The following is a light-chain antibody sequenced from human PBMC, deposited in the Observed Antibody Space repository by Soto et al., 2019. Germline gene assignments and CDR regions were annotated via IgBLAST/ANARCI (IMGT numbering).Light chain of an antibody. Sequence: EIVLTQSPATLSLSPGERATLSCRASQYVDSYLAWYQQKPGQAPRLLIHDASDRAAGIPARFSGSGSGTDFTLTISSLEPEDFAVYYCQQRTTWPLFTFGPGTKVDIK. J-gene: IGKJ3*01. V-gene: IGKV3-11*01. CDR1: QYVDSY. CDR2: DAS. CDR3: QQRTTWPLFT.